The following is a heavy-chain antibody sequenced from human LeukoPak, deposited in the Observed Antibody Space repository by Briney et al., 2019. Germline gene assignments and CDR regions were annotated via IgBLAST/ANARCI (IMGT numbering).Heavy chain of an antibody. CDR3: GRERGGAASLDY. V-gene: IGHV4-59*01. CDR1: GFTFSSYG. CDR2: IYYSGST. J-gene: IGHJ4*02. D-gene: IGHD3-10*01. Sequence: GSLRLSCAASGFTFSSYGMSWVRQAPGKGLEWIGYIYYSGSTNYNPSLKSRVTISVDTSKNQFSLKLSSVTAAGTAVYYCGRERGGAASLDYWGKGTLVTVSS.